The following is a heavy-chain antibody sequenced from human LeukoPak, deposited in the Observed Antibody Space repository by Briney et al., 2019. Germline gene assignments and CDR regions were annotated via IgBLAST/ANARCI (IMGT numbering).Heavy chain of an antibody. V-gene: IGHV3-23*01. Sequence: GGSLRLSCAASGFTFSSYAMSWVRQAPGKGLEWVSDISGSGSNTYYADSVKGRFTISRDSSKNTLFLQMNRLRPEDAAVYYCAKAPVTTCRGAYCYPFDYWGQGTLVTVSS. J-gene: IGHJ4*02. CDR2: ISGSGSNT. CDR3: AKAPVTTCRGAYCYPFDY. D-gene: IGHD2-21*01. CDR1: GFTFSSYA.